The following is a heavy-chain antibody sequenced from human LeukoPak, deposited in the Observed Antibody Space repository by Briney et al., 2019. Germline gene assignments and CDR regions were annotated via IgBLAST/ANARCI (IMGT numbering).Heavy chain of an antibody. CDR2: IYYSGST. D-gene: IGHD4-23*01. CDR1: GGSISSYY. CDR3: ARIGLDYGGNLKGIDY. Sequence: SETLSLTCTVSGGSISSYYWSWLRHPPGKGLEWIGYIYYSGSTNYNPSPKSRVTISVDTSKNQFSLKLSSVTAADTAVYYCARIGLDYGGNLKGIDYWGQGTLVTASS. V-gene: IGHV4-59*08. J-gene: IGHJ4*02.